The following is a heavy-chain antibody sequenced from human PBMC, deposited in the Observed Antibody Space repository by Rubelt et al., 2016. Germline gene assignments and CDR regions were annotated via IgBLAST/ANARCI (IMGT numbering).Heavy chain of an antibody. CDR2: ISGSGGST. V-gene: IGHV3-23*01. CDR3: ARGIAVAGRSFDY. J-gene: IGHJ4*02. D-gene: IGHD6-19*01. Sequence: GKGLEWVSAISGSGGSTYYADSVKGRFTISRDNSKNTLYLQMNSLRAEDTAVYYCARGIAVAGRSFDYWGQGTLVTVSS.